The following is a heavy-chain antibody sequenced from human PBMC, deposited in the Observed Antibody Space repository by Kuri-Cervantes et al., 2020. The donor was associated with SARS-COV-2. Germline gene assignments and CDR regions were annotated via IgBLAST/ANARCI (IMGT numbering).Heavy chain of an antibody. Sequence: GESLKTSCAASGFTFSSYSMNWVRQAPGKGLEWVSSISSSSYIYYADSVKGRFTIPRDNAKNSLYLQMNSLRAEDTAVYYCASGEIAASGTIYYFDYWGQGTLVTVSS. J-gene: IGHJ4*02. D-gene: IGHD1-7*01. CDR2: ISSSSYI. CDR3: ASGEIAASGTIYYFDY. CDR1: GFTFSSYS. V-gene: IGHV3-21*01.